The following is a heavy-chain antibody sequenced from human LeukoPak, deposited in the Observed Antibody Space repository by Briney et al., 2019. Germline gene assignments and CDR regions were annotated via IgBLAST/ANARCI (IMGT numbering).Heavy chain of an antibody. Sequence: GGSLRLSCAASGFTFSSHGMSWVRQAPGKGLEWVSAISGSGGSTYYADSVKGRFIISRDNSQNTVWLQMNSLSAEDAAVYYCVKDDGWVQYANWGQGTLVTVSS. V-gene: IGHV3-23*01. J-gene: IGHJ4*02. CDR3: VKDDGWVQYAN. CDR2: ISGSGGST. D-gene: IGHD5-24*01. CDR1: GFTFSSHG.